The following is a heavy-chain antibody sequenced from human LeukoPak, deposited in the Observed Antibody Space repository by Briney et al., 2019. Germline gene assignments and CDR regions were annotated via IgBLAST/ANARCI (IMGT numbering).Heavy chain of an antibody. CDR2: IKQDGSEK. Sequence: GGSLRLSCAASGFTFSSYGMHWVRQAPGKGLEWVANIKQDGSEKYYVDSVKGRFTISRDNAKNSLYLQMNSLRAEDTAVYYCARERGAAQYNWFDPWGQGTLVTVSS. J-gene: IGHJ5*02. CDR1: GFTFSSYG. V-gene: IGHV3-7*01. D-gene: IGHD1-26*01. CDR3: ARERGAAQYNWFDP.